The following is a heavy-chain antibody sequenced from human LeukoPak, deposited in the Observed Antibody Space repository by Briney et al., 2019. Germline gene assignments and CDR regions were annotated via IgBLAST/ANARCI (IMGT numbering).Heavy chain of an antibody. CDR1: GFTFSRYW. J-gene: IGHJ4*02. V-gene: IGHV3-74*01. Sequence: GGSLRLSCAASGFTFSRYWMHWVRQAPGKGMVWVSRIKSDGSSTSYADSVKGRFTISRDNAKNTLYLQMNSLRAEDTAVYYCASTYDILTGYYPFDYWGQGTLVTVSS. CDR2: IKSDGSST. D-gene: IGHD3-9*01. CDR3: ASTYDILTGYYPFDY.